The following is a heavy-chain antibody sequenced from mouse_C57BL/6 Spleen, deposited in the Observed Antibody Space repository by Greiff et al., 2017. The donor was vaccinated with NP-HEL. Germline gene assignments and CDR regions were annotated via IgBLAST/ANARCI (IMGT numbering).Heavy chain of an antibody. Sequence: QVQLKESGPELVKPGASVKISCKASGYAFSSSWMNWVKQRPGKGLEWIGRIYPGDGDTNYNGKFKGKATLTADKSSSTAYMQLSNLTSEDSGVYFCARGGKGAMDYWGQGTTVTVSS. V-gene: IGHV1-82*01. CDR3: ARGGKGAMDY. CDR1: GYAFSSSW. D-gene: IGHD2-1*01. CDR2: IYPGDGDT. J-gene: IGHJ4*01.